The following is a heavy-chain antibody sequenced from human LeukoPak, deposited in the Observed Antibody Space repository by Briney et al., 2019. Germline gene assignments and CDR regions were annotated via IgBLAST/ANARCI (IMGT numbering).Heavy chain of an antibody. Sequence: SETLSLTCAVYGGSFSGYYWSWIRQPPGKGLEWIGEINHSGSTNYNPSLKSRVTISVDTSKNQFSLKLSSVTAADTAVYYCARGASHDYKERGPAYYFDYWGQGTLVTVSS. J-gene: IGHJ4*02. D-gene: IGHD4-11*01. CDR1: GGSFSGYY. V-gene: IGHV4-34*01. CDR3: ARGASHDYKERGPAYYFDY. CDR2: INHSGST.